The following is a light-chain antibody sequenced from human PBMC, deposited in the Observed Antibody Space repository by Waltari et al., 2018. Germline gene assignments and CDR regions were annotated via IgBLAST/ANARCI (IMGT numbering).Light chain of an antibody. Sequence: QSALTQPASVSGPPGQSITLPCTGPSNDVGSYYLVSWYQQYPGKAPKLMIYEVIERPSGVSTRFSGSKSGNTASLTISGLQAEDEADYYCCSYATSNTWVFGGGTKLTVL. CDR3: CSYATSNTWV. CDR1: SNDVGSYYL. CDR2: EVI. V-gene: IGLV2-23*02. J-gene: IGLJ3*02.